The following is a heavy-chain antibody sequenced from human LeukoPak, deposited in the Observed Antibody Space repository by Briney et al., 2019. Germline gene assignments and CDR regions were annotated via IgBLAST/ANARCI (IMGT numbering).Heavy chain of an antibody. J-gene: IGHJ4*02. V-gene: IGHV1-69*06. CDR3: ARDARDYDSSGYYHYFDY. CDR1: GGTSSSYA. Sequence: SVKVSCKASGGTSSSYAISWVRQAPGQGLEWIFGTANYAQKFQGRVTITADKSTSTAYMELSSLRSEDTAVYYCARDARDYDSSGYYHYFDYWGQGTLVTVSS. D-gene: IGHD3-22*01. CDR2: FGTA.